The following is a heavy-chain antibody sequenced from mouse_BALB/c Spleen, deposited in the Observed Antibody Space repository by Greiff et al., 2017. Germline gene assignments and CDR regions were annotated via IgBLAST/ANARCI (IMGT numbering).Heavy chain of an antibody. CDR2: IWSGGST. J-gene: IGHJ2*01. CDR1: GFSLTSYG. CDR3: ARKGDCNCDY. V-gene: IGHV2-4-1*01. Sequence: QVHVKQSGPGLVQPSQSLSITCTVSGFSLTSYGVHWVRQSPGKGLEWLGVIWSGGSTDNNAAFIYRLSTSKDNSTSRVFFKMNSLQADDTAIYYGARKGDCNCDYWGQGTTLTVSA.